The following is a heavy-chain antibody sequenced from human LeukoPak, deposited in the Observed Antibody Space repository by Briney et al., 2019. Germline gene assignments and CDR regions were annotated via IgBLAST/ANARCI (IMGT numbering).Heavy chain of an antibody. CDR1: GFTFSSYA. V-gene: IGHV3-23*01. J-gene: IGHJ4*02. CDR3: AKSTAYGGYYFDY. D-gene: IGHD2-2*01. CDR2: ISGSGGST. Sequence: GGSLRLSCAASGFTFSSYAMSWVRQAPGKGLEWVSAISGSGGSTYYADSVEGRFTISRDNSKNTLYLQMNSLRAEDTAVYYCAKSTAYGGYYFDYWGQGTLVTVSS.